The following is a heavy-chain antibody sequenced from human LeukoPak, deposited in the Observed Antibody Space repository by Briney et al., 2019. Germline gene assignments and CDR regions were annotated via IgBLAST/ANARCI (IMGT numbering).Heavy chain of an antibody. CDR2: INSDGTAT. Sequence: GGSLRLSCAASGFTFSTYWMHWVRQAPGKGLVWVSRINSDGTATTYADSVKRRFTISRDNAKNSLYLQMNSLRAEDTAVYYCARTRRENWFDSWGQGTLVTVSS. CDR1: GFTFSTYW. V-gene: IGHV3-74*01. CDR3: ARTRRENWFDS. J-gene: IGHJ5*01.